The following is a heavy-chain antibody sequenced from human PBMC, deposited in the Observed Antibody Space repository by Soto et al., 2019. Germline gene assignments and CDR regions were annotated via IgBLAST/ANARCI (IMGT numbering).Heavy chain of an antibody. CDR3: ARGQSSSVEPPSCYFDY. Sequence: ASVKVSCKASGYTCTGYYMHWVLQAPGQGLEWMGWINPNSGGTNYAQKFQGWVTMTRDTSISTAYMELSRLRSDDTAVYYCARGQSSSVEPPSCYFDYCGKGPLRAVSS. J-gene: IGHJ4*02. CDR1: GYTCTGYY. V-gene: IGHV1-2*04. D-gene: IGHD6-6*01. CDR2: INPNSGGT.